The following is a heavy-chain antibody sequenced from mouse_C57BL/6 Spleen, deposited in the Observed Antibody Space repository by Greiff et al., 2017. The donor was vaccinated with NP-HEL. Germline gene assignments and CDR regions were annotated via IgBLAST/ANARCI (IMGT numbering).Heavy chain of an antibody. V-gene: IGHV5-4*01. CDR1: GFTFSSYA. D-gene: IGHD1-1*01. Sequence: EVMLVESGGGLVKPGGSLKLSCAASGFTFSSYAMSWVRQTPEKRLEWVATISDGGSYTYYPDPVKGRFTISRDNAKNNLYLQMSHLKSEDTAMYYCARDFTTVVGAMDYWGQGTSVTVSS. CDR2: ISDGGSYT. J-gene: IGHJ4*01. CDR3: ARDFTTVVGAMDY.